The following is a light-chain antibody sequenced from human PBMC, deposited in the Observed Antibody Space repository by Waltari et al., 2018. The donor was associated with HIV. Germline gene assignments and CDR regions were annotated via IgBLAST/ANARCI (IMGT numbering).Light chain of an antibody. CDR2: LGS. V-gene: IGKV2-28*01. CDR1: QSLLHQNGQNY. CDR3: MHGQTSV. Sequence: DIAMIQSPDSLAVSPGEPACISCSSSQSLLHQNGQNYLDWYIQRPGQAPELLIYLGSRRASGVPDRIAGSGSGTDFMLKISRVEPEDVGVYYCMHGQTSVFGQGTKVEVK. J-gene: IGKJ1*01.